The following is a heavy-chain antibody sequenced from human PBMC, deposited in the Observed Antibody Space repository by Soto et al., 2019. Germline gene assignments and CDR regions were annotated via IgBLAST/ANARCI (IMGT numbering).Heavy chain of an antibody. D-gene: IGHD3-10*01. CDR3: ARGVYGWGNYSTGPSAFEI. CDR1: GGTLSDHG. Sequence: QVQLEQSGAEVKKPVSSVKVSCRASGGTLSDHGVAWLRQAPGQGLEWMGGTIPVFNTAKYAKQFQGRVTVTADKSTNLAYMELSSLRSEDTAFYFFARGVYGWGNYSTGPSAFEIWGQGTMVIVSS. CDR2: TIPVFNTA. V-gene: IGHV1-69*06. J-gene: IGHJ3*02.